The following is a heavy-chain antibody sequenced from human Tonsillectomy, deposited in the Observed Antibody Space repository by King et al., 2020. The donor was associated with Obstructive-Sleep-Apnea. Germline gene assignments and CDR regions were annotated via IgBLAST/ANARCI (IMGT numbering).Heavy chain of an antibody. CDR2: ISYDGSNK. CDR1: GFTFSSYA. J-gene: IGHJ4*02. Sequence: VQLVESGGGVVQPGRSLRLSCAASGFTFSSYAMHWVRQAPGKGLEWVAVISYDGSNKYYADSVKGRFTISRDNSKNTLYLQMNSLRAEDTAVYYCARVRDFWSGYAPDYWGQGTLVTVSS. CDR3: ARVRDFWSGYAPDY. D-gene: IGHD3-3*01. V-gene: IGHV3-30*04.